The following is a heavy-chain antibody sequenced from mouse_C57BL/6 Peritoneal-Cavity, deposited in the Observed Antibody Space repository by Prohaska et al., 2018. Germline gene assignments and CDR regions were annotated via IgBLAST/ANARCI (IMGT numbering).Heavy chain of an antibody. J-gene: IGHJ4*01. Sequence: QVQLQQPGAELVRPGSSVKLSCKASGYTFTSYWMDWVKQMPGQGLEWIGNIYPSDSETHYNQKFKDKATLTVDKSSSTAYMQLSSLTSEDSAVYYCACNYDAMDYWGQGTSVTVSS. V-gene: IGHV1-61*01. D-gene: IGHD2-1*01. CDR3: ACNYDAMDY. CDR2: IYPSDSET. CDR1: GYTFTSYW.